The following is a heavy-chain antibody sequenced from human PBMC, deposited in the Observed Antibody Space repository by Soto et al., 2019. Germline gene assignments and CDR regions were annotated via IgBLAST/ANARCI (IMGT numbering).Heavy chain of an antibody. V-gene: IGHV3-13*01. CDR2: INTVGVT. D-gene: IGHD1-1*01. Sequence: GGSLRLSCAASGFTFSDYDMHWVRQPTGKGLEWVSAINTVGVTFYSDSVKGRFTISRENAKNSLYLQINSLRVEDTAVYYCARERDPHSGPWKDSYYWAQGALFPVSS. CDR3: ARERDPHSGPWKDSYY. J-gene: IGHJ1*01. CDR1: GFTFSDYD.